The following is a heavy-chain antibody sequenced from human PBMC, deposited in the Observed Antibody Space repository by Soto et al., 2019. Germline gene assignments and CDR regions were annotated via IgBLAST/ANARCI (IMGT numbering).Heavy chain of an antibody. CDR3: ARDLVMLTFGGASEERGIDF. V-gene: IGHV4-31*03. J-gene: IGHJ4*02. D-gene: IGHD3-16*01. CDR1: SDSVNIAVLS. Sequence: PSECLSLTCTSSSDSVNIAVLSLSLKRQLPGKGLEWIGYIFYSGPTYYNPSLKSRVAISVDTSKNQFSLKLNSVTAADTAVYYCARDLVMLTFGGASEERGIDFLGPGTLVTVSS. CDR2: IFYSGPT.